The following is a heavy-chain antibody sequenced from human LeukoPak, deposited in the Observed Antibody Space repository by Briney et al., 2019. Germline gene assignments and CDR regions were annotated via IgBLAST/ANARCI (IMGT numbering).Heavy chain of an antibody. Sequence: GGSLRLSCAASGFTFSSYWMSWVRQAPGKGLEWVSYISSSGTTIYYADSVKGRFTISRDNAKNSLYLQMNSLRAEDTAVYYCASSYYTISGLLDYWGQGTLVTVSS. CDR1: GFTFSSYW. CDR3: ASSYYTISGLLDY. D-gene: IGHD3-22*01. J-gene: IGHJ4*02. CDR2: ISSSGTTI. V-gene: IGHV3-48*04.